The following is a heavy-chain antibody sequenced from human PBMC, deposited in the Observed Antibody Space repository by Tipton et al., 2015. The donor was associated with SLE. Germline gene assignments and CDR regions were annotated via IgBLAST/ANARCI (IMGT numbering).Heavy chain of an antibody. CDR2: INHSGRT. J-gene: IGHJ3*02. CDR1: GGSFSGHY. Sequence: TLSLTCAVYGGSFSGHYWSWIRQPPGKGLEWIGEINHSGRTNYNPSLTSRVTISLDTSKSQVSLRLSSVTAADTAVYYCARGEVGHDDFDIWGQGTMVTVSS. V-gene: IGHV4-34*01. CDR3: ARGEVGHDDFDI. D-gene: IGHD1-26*01.